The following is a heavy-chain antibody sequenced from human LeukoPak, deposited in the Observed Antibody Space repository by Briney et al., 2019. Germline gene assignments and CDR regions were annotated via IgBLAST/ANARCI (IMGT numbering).Heavy chain of an antibody. CDR1: GGSISSYY. CDR3: ARGYFVY. Sequence: SETLSLTCTVSGGSISSYYWSWIRQPPGKGLEWIGYIYYSGSTNYNPSLKSRVTISVDTSKNQFSLKLSSVTAADTAVYYCARGYFVYWGQGTLVTVSS. J-gene: IGHJ4*02. V-gene: IGHV4-59*01. CDR2: IYYSGST.